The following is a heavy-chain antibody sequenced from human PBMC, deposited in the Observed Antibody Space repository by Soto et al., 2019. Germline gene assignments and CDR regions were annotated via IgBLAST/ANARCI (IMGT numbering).Heavy chain of an antibody. Sequence: LRLSCATSGFPFRFFSLNWVRQAPGKGPEWVSYASNDDISYADSVRGRFTISRDTGKTSLYLQMNSLRVDDTAVYYCVRDHQWAFDYWGQGILVTVSS. CDR3: VRDHQWAFDY. V-gene: IGHV3-48*01. CDR2: ASNDDI. D-gene: IGHD2-8*01. J-gene: IGHJ4*02. CDR1: GFPFRFFS.